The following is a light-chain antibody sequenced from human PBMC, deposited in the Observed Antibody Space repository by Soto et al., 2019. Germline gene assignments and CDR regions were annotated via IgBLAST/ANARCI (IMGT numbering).Light chain of an antibody. J-gene: IGLJ1*01. V-gene: IGLV2-8*01. CDR3: SSYAGSNNPYV. Sequence: QSVLTQPPSASGSPGQSVTISCTGTSSDVGGYNYVSWYQQHPGKAPKLMIYEVSKRPSGVPDRFSSSKSGNTASLTVSGLQAEDEADYYCSSYAGSNNPYVFGPGTKVTVL. CDR1: SSDVGGYNY. CDR2: EVS.